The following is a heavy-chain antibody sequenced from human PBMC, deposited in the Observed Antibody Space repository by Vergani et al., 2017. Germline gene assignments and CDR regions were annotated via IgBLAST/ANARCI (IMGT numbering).Heavy chain of an antibody. CDR2: IIPILGIA. CDR3: ARGCSSTSCYNFDY. Sequence: QVQLVQSGAEVKKPGSSVKVSCKASGGTFSSYTISWVRQAPGQGLEWMGRIIPILGIANYAQKFQGRVTITADKSTSTAYMELSSLRSEDTAVYYCARGCSSTSCYNFDYWGQGTLVTVSS. CDR1: GGTFSSYT. J-gene: IGHJ4*02. D-gene: IGHD2-2*02. V-gene: IGHV1-69*02.